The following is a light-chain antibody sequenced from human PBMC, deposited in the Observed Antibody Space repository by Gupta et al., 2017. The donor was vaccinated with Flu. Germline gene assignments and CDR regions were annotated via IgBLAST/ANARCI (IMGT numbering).Light chain of an antibody. J-gene: IGKJ2*01. CDR1: QSIVNW. V-gene: IGKV1-5*03. Sequence: DIEMTQSPSTLSASVGDRVTISCRASQSIVNWLAWYQQKPGQAPKLLIYKASTLERGAPSKFSGSGSGTEFTLTISTLQPDDFATYYCQQYRSSLYTFGQGTKLEI. CDR2: KAS. CDR3: QQYRSSLYT.